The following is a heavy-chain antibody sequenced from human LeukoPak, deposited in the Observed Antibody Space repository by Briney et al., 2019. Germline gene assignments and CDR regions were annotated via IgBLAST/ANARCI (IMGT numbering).Heavy chain of an antibody. Sequence: ASVKVSCKASGYTFTSYGISWVRQAPGQGLEWMGWISAYNGNTNYAQKLQGRVTMTTDTSTSTAYMELRSLRSDGTAVYYCASPLAYCSSTSCYGDYYYGMDVWGQGTTVTVSS. V-gene: IGHV1-18*01. CDR1: GYTFTSYG. D-gene: IGHD2-2*01. J-gene: IGHJ6*02. CDR2: ISAYNGNT. CDR3: ASPLAYCSSTSCYGDYYYGMDV.